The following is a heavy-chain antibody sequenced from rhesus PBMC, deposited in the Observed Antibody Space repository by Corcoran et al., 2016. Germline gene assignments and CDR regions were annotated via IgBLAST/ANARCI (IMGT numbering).Heavy chain of an antibody. D-gene: IGHD4-29*01. CDR1: VASISDNY. V-gene: IGHV4S2*01. CDR2: IYGSRGTT. Sequence: QVQLQESGPGLVKPSETLPLTCAVSVASISDNYWSWIRQAPGRVLEWIGRIYGSRGTTDYTPSRKSRVAISKDTSNNQLSLKLNDVTAADTAVYYCAKAGVATDFDYWGQGVLVTVSS. J-gene: IGHJ4*01. CDR3: AKAGVATDFDY.